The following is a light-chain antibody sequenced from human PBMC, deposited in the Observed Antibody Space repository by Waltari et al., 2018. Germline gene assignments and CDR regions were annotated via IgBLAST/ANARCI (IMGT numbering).Light chain of an antibody. J-gene: IGLJ3*02. V-gene: IGLV2-14*03. CDR1: SSDFGANQY. CDR2: DVT. CDR3: SSRTTSITWV. Sequence: QSALTQPASVSGSPGQSITIPCTATSSDFGANQYVAWYHQHPGKSPKVVIYDVTERTSGVSNRFSGSKSGSTASLTIFALQNEDEAGYYCSSRTTSITWVFGGGTKVTVL.